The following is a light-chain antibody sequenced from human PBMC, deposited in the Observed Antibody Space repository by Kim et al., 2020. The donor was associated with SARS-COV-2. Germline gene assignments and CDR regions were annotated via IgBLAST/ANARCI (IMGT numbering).Light chain of an antibody. CDR3: NSRDSNDNVV. V-gene: IGLV3-19*01. CDR2: GKN. CDR1: SRRSYY. Sequence: VAFGQTVRSTCQGDSRRSYYATWYQHKPGQAPIVVIYGKNNRPSGIPDRFSGSSSGNTASLTITGTQAGDEADYYCNSRDSNDNVVFGGGTQLTVL. J-gene: IGLJ2*01.